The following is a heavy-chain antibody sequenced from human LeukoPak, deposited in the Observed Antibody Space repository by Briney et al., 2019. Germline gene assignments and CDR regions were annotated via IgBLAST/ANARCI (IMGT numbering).Heavy chain of an antibody. J-gene: IGHJ4*02. D-gene: IGHD4-23*01. CDR1: GHTFTGNY. CDR3: ASEAVGLDY. Sequence: ASVEVSCKASGHTFTGNYIHWVRQVPGQGLEWMGWINPNSGGTNYAQKFQDRVTMTRDTSISTAYMELSRLTSGDTAVYYCASEAVGLDYWGQGTLVTVSS. V-gene: IGHV1-2*02. CDR2: INPNSGGT.